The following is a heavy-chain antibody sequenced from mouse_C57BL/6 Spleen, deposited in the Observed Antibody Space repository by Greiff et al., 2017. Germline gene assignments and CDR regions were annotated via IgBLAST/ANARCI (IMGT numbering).Heavy chain of an antibody. CDR2: IDPENGDT. CDR1: GFNIKDDY. Sequence: VQLQQSGAELVRPGASVKLSCTASGFNIKDDYMHWVKQRPEQGLEWIGWIDPENGDTEHASKFQGKATITADTSSNTAYLQLSSLTSEDTAVYSCTTFPYYKGFAYWCQGTLFTVSA. V-gene: IGHV14-4*01. D-gene: IGHD2-12*01. J-gene: IGHJ3*01. CDR3: TTFPYYKGFAY.